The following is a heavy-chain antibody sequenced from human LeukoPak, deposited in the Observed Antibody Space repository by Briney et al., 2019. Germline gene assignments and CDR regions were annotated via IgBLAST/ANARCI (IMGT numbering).Heavy chain of an antibody. J-gene: IGHJ4*02. Sequence: GGSLRLSCAASGFTFDDYAMHWVRQAPGKGLEWVSGISWNSGSIVYADSVKGRFTISRDNAKNSLYLQMHSLRAEDTALYYCAHEDYWGQGTLVTVSS. CDR1: GFTFDDYA. V-gene: IGHV3-9*01. CDR3: AHEDY. CDR2: ISWNSGSI.